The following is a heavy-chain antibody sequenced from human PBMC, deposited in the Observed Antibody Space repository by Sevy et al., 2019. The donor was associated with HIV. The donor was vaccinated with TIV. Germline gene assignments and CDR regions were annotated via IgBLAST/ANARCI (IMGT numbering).Heavy chain of an antibody. Sequence: GGSLRLSCAVSGFSFDSYGMTWVRQAPGKGLEWVSAISGSGTRTYYADSVKGRFIISRDNSKNTLDLQKNSLRAEDKAIYYCAKRGGGHYDPDEIAYYFYYYNMDVWGKGTTVTVSS. CDR2: ISGSGTRT. V-gene: IGHV3-23*01. CDR3: AKRGGGHYDPDEIAYYFYYYNMDV. D-gene: IGHD3-22*01. CDR1: GFSFDSYG. J-gene: IGHJ6*03.